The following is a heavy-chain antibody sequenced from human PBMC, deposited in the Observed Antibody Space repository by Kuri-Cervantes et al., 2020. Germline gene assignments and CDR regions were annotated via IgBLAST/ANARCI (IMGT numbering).Heavy chain of an antibody. CDR2: INHSGGT. V-gene: IGHV4-34*01. D-gene: IGHD4-23*01. J-gene: IGHJ5*02. CDR3: ASNSGGWFDP. Sequence: GSLRLSCAVYGGSFSDYFWSWIRQPPGKGLEWIGEINHSGGTNYNPSLKSRVTISVDTSKNQFSLKLSSVTAADTAVYYCASNSGGWFDPWGQGTLVTVSS. CDR1: GGSFSDYF.